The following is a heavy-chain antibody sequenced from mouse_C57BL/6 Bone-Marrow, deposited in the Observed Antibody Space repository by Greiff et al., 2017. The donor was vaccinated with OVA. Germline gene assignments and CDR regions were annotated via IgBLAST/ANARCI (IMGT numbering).Heavy chain of an antibody. Sequence: VQLQQSGPELVKPGASVKISCKASGYSFNDYNMNWVKQSNGKSLEWIGVINPNYGTTSYNQKFKGKATLTVDQSSSTAYMQLNSLTSEDSAVYYCGRVDVYSLPLFDYWGQGTTLTVSS. CDR2: INPNYGTT. J-gene: IGHJ2*01. CDR3: GRVDVYSLPLFDY. V-gene: IGHV1-39*01. CDR1: GYSFNDYN.